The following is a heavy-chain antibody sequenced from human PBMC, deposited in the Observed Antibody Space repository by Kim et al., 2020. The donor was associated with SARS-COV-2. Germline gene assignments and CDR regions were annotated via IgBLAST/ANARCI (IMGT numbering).Heavy chain of an antibody. V-gene: IGHV4-34*01. D-gene: IGHD3-10*01. CDR3: AKSWLAGGAYYYYYYGMDV. Sequence: SETLSLTCAVYGGSFSGYYWSWIRQPPGKGLEWIGEINHSGGTNYNPSLKSRVTISVDTSKNQFSLKLSSVTAADTAVYYCAKSWLAGGAYYYYYYGMDV. CDR1: GGSFSGYY. CDR2: INHSGGT. J-gene: IGHJ6*01.